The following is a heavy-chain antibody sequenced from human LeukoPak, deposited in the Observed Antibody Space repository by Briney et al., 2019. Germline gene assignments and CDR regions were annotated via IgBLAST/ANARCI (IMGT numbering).Heavy chain of an antibody. CDR2: FYYSGST. CDR1: AGSISSSSYY. Sequence: SETLSLTCTVSAGSISSSSYYWGWIRQPPGKGLEWMGSFYYSGSTYYNPSLKSRVTMSVDTSKNQFSLKLSSVTAADTAVYYCARSGYTTRRHAAFDIWGQGTMVTVSS. V-gene: IGHV4-39*07. CDR3: ARSGYTTRRHAAFDI. J-gene: IGHJ3*02. D-gene: IGHD6-13*01.